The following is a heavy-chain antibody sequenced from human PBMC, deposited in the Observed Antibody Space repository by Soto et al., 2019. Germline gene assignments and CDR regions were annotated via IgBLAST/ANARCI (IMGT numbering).Heavy chain of an antibody. D-gene: IGHD3-22*01. Sequence: QVQLVQSGAEVKKPGSSVKVSCKASGGTFSRYAISWVRQPPGQGLEWMGGIIPIFGTANYAQKFQGRVTITADESTGTAYMELSSLRSEDTAVYYCARPRGGYYDSSGYFFDYWGQGTLVTVSS. J-gene: IGHJ4*02. V-gene: IGHV1-69*01. CDR3: ARPRGGYYDSSGYFFDY. CDR2: IIPIFGTA. CDR1: GGTFSRYA.